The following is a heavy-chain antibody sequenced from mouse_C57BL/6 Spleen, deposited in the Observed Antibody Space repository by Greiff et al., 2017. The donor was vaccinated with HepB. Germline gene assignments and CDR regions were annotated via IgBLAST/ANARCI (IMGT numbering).Heavy chain of an antibody. V-gene: IGHV1-54*01. J-gene: IGHJ2*01. CDR3: ARDSPSGHYFDY. CDR2: INPGSGGT. Sequence: QVQLQQSGAELVRPGTSVKVSCKASGYAFTNYLIEWVKQRPGQGLEWIGVINPGSGGTNYNEKFKGKATLTADKSSSTASMQLSSLTSEDSAVYFCARDSPSGHYFDYWGQGTTLTVSS. CDR1: GYAFTNYL.